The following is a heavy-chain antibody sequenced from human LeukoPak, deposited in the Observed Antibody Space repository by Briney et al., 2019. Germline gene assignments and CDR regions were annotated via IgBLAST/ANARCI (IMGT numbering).Heavy chain of an antibody. CDR2: ITGLGGST. D-gene: IGHD1-1*01. J-gene: IGHJ5*02. CDR3: AKVAWSNWFDP. Sequence: GGSLRLSCAASGFTFSTYAMSWVRQAPGKGLEWVSAITGLGGSTYYADFVKGRFTISRDNPKNMLYLQMSSLRVEDTAVYYCAKVAWSNWFDPWGQGTLVTVSS. CDR1: GFTFSTYA. V-gene: IGHV3-23*01.